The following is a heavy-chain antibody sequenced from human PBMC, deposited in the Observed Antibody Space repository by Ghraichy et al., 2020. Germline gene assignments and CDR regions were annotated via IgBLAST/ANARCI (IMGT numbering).Heavy chain of an antibody. CDR1: GFSLSTNGVG. D-gene: IGHD1-26*01. V-gene: IGHV2-5*02. CDR2: IFWDDDK. Sequence: SGPTLVKPTQTLTLTCAFSGFSLSTNGVGVGWVRQPPGKALEWLALIFWDDDKRYSPSLKSRLTITKDTSKNLVVLTMTNMDPVDTATYYCVYRPYIGSYFDYWGPGTLVTVSS. J-gene: IGHJ4*02. CDR3: VYRPYIGSYFDY.